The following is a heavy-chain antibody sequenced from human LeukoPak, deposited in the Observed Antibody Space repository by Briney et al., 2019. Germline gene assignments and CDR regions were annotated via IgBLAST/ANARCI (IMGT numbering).Heavy chain of an antibody. J-gene: IGHJ4*02. Sequence: KPSETLSLTRTVSGGSISSSDYYWGWIRQPPGKGLEWIGTIYYSGSAYYNPSLKSRVTISVDTSKSQFSLKLRSVTAADTAMYYCARRDYVWGSPDYWGQGTQVTVSS. D-gene: IGHD3-16*01. CDR1: GGSISSSDYY. V-gene: IGHV4-39*01. CDR3: ARRDYVWGSPDY. CDR2: IYYSGSA.